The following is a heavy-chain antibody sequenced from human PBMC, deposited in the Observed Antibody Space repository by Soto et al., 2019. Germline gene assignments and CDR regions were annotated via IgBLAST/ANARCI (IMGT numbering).Heavy chain of an antibody. Sequence: QITLKESGPTLVKPTQTLTLTCTFSGFSLSTSGVGVGWIRQPPGKALEWLALIYWDDDKRYSPSLKKRLIITKDTSKNQVVLTMPNMDPVDTGTYYCARKFCGSSSCPYYFDYWGQGTLVTVSS. D-gene: IGHD2-2*01. CDR3: ARKFCGSSSCPYYFDY. J-gene: IGHJ4*02. CDR1: GFSLSTSGVG. V-gene: IGHV2-5*02. CDR2: IYWDDDK.